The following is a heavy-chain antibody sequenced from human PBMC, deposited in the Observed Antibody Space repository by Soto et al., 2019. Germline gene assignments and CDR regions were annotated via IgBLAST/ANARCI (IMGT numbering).Heavy chain of an antibody. D-gene: IGHD3-10*01. Sequence: EVQLLESGGGLVQPGGSLRLSCAASGFTFSSYAMSWVRQAPGKGLEWVSGISGSGGSTYYADSVKGRFTISRDNSKNTLYLQMNSLRAEDTAVYYCANAGGGFGELLMVFDYWGQGTLVTVSS. CDR1: GFTFSSYA. J-gene: IGHJ4*02. CDR2: ISGSGGST. V-gene: IGHV3-23*01. CDR3: ANAGGGFGELLMVFDY.